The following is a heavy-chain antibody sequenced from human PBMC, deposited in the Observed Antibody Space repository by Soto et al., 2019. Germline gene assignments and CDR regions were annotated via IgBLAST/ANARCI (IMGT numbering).Heavy chain of an antibody. J-gene: IGHJ4*02. CDR1: GFTFSDYW. Sequence: GGSLRLSCATSGFTFSDYWMNWVRQAPGKGLEWVANIKQDGIEKNYVDSVRGRFTISRDNAKNSLYLQMNSLRVEDTAVYPCVASGTWGQGTLVTVSS. D-gene: IGHD1-26*01. V-gene: IGHV3-7*01. CDR2: IKQDGIEK. CDR3: VASGT.